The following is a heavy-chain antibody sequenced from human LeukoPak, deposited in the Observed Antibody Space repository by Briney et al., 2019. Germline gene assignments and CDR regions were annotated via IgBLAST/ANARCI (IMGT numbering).Heavy chain of an antibody. J-gene: IGHJ4*02. V-gene: IGHV4-59*03. CDR1: GGSISSYH. CDR3: AKYLAAAGESHLDY. CDR2: IYYTGST. Sequence: SETLSLTCTVSGGSISSYHWSWIRQPPGKGLEWIGYIYYTGSTNYNPSLKSRVTISVDTSKNQFSLKLSSVTAADTAVYYCAKYLAAAGESHLDYWGQGTLVTVSS. D-gene: IGHD6-13*01.